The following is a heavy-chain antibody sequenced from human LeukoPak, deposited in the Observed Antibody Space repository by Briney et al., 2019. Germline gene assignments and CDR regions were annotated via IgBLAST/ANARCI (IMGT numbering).Heavy chain of an antibody. Sequence: SETLSLTCNVSGGSISSSSYYWGWIRQPPGKGLEWIGSIYYSGSTHYNPSLKSRVTISVDTSKSQFSLKVNSVTAADTAIYYCSSDSSGYHYFDYWGQGILVTVSS. CDR3: SSDSSGYHYFDY. V-gene: IGHV4-39*01. CDR1: GGSISSSSYY. D-gene: IGHD3-22*01. J-gene: IGHJ4*02. CDR2: IYYSGST.